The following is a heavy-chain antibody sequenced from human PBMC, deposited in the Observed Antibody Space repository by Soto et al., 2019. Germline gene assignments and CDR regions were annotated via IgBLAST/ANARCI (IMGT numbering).Heavy chain of an antibody. J-gene: IGHJ4*02. D-gene: IGHD3-9*01. V-gene: IGHV1-18*01. CDR2: ISAYNGNT. CDR3: ARDSGYDILTGTNDY. Sequence: ASVKVSCKASGYTFTSYGISWVRQAPGQGLEWMGWISAYNGNTNYAQKLQGRVTMTTDTSTSTAYMELRSLRSDDTAVYYCARDSGYDILTGTNDYWGQGTLVTVSS. CDR1: GYTFTSYG.